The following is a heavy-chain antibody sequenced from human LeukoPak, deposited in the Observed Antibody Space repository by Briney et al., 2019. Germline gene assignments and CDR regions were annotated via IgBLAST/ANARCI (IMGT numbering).Heavy chain of an antibody. CDR2: INHSGST. CDR3: ARGRPDCSSTSCLTLAYNWFDP. Sequence: SETLSLTCAVCGGSFSGYYWSWIRQPPGKGLEWIGEINHSGSTNYNPSLKSRVTISVDTSKNQFSLKLSSVTAADTAVYYCARGRPDCSSTSCLTLAYNWFDPWGQGTLVTVSS. V-gene: IGHV4-34*01. J-gene: IGHJ5*02. CDR1: GGSFSGYY. D-gene: IGHD2-2*01.